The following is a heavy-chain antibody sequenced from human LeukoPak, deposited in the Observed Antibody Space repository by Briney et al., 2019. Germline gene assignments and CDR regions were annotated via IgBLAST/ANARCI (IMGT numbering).Heavy chain of an antibody. D-gene: IGHD5-24*01. J-gene: IGHJ4*02. CDR3: ARGTKWLQDY. Sequence: GASVKVSCKASGYTFTSYYIHWVRQAPGQGLEWMGRINPSGGSTTYAQNFQGRVNMTRDTSTSTVYMELRSLRSEDTAVYYWARGTKWLQDYWGQGTLVTVSS. CDR1: GYTFTSYY. V-gene: IGHV1-46*01. CDR2: INPSGGST.